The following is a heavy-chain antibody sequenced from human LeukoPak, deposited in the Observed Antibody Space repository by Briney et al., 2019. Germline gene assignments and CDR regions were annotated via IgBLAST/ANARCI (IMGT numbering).Heavy chain of an antibody. CDR3: ARDLRSTSWAYYFDY. V-gene: IGHV4-59*01. CDR1: GGSISSYY. D-gene: IGHD2-2*01. Sequence: SETLSLTCTVPGGSISSYYWSWIRQPPGKGLEWIGYIYYSGSTNYNPSLKSRVTISVDTSKNRFSLKLSSVTAADTAVYYCARDLRSTSWAYYFDYWGQGTLVTVSS. CDR2: IYYSGST. J-gene: IGHJ4*02.